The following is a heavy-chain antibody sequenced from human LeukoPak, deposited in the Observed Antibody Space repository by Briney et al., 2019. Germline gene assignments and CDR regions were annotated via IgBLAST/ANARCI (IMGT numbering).Heavy chain of an antibody. CDR1: GGSISSYY. CDR3: ASTARGYSYGSLYYYYGMDV. Sequence: SETLSLTCTVSGGSISSYYWSWFRQPPGEGLEWIGHIYYSGSTNYNPSLKSRVTISVDTSKNQFSLKLSSVTAADTAVYYCASTARGYSYGSLYYYYGMDVWGQGTTVTGSS. CDR2: IYYSGST. J-gene: IGHJ6*02. V-gene: IGHV4-59*01. D-gene: IGHD5-18*01.